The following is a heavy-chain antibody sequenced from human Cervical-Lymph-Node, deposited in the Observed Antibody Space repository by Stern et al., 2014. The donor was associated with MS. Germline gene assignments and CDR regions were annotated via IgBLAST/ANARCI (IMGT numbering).Heavy chain of an antibody. V-gene: IGHV4-59*08. CDR3: ARHGPPRRRDDSNHPNFDY. D-gene: IGHD5-24*01. CDR2: LSYSGNT. CDR1: GGSISGNY. J-gene: IGHJ4*02. Sequence: QLQLQESGPGLVKPSETLSLTCTVSGGSISGNYWSWIRQPPGKGLEWIGYLSYSGNTNYNPSLKSRVTTSADTSKNQFSLSLSPVTAADTAVYYCARHGPPRRRDDSNHPNFDYWGPGTLVAVSS.